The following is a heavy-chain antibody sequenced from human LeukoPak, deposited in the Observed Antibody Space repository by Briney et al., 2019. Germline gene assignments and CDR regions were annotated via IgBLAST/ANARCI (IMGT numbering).Heavy chain of an antibody. CDR1: GLAFSSYS. V-gene: IGHV3-30*04. CDR3: ARDFTPEWFDIH. CDR2: ISYDGSDE. J-gene: IGHJ4*02. D-gene: IGHD3-3*01. Sequence: GGSLRLSCVASGLAFSSYSMHWVRQAPGKGLEWVGVISYDGSDEYYTDSVKGRFTISRDNSKNTVYLQMNSLRADDTAVYYCARDFTPEWFDIHWGRGTLVTVS.